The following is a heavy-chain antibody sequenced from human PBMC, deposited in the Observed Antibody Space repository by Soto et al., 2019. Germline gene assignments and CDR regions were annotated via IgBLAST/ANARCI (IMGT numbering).Heavy chain of an antibody. Sequence: ASVKVSCKASGYNFSDYYIHWVRQAPGQGLEWLGWVSPKSGGTNYAQKFKGRVTMTRDTSSNTVYMDLSGLKSDDTAVFYCAREISGGGTLNWFDPWGQGTLVTVSS. V-gene: IGHV1-2*02. CDR3: AREISGGGTLNWFDP. CDR2: VSPKSGGT. J-gene: IGHJ5*02. CDR1: GYNFSDYY. D-gene: IGHD2-8*02.